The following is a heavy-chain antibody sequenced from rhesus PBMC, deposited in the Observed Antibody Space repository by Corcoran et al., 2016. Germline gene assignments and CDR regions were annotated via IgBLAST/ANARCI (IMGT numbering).Heavy chain of an antibody. D-gene: IGHD6-13*01. J-gene: IGHJ4*01. CDR2: IYGVSGTT. CDR1: GYSISSGYG. V-gene: IGHV4-127*01. Sequence: QVQLQESGPGLVKPSETLSLTCAVSGYSISSGYGWGWIRQPPGKGLEWIGHIYGVSGTTYYNPSRKSRVTVSKDTSKNQFSLKLSSVTAADTAVYYCARVRIAAGLYFDYWGQGVLVTVSS. CDR3: ARVRIAAGLYFDY.